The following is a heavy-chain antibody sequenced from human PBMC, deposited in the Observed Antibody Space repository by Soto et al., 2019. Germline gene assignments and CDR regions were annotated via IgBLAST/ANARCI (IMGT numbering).Heavy chain of an antibody. CDR1: GGSISSGNW. J-gene: IGHJ4*02. Sequence: SETLSLTCTVSGGSISSGNWWSWVRQPPGKGLEWIGEIYHSGTTNYTPSLKSRVTISVDKSKNQFSLKLSSVTAADTALYYCASRISRAAGGAFDYWGQGTLVTVSS. V-gene: IGHV4-4*02. CDR3: ASRISRAAGGAFDY. D-gene: IGHD6-25*01. CDR2: IYHSGTT.